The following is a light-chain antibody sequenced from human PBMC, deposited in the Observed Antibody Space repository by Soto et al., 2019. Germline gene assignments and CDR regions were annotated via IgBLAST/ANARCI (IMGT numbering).Light chain of an antibody. CDR3: LQYCSSPLT. Sequence: EIVLTQSPGALSLSPGEGATLSCRASQSLSSSYVAWYQQKLGQPPRLLIYGASNRATGIPDRLSGSWSGTEFTHTISRLEREDFAVYFCLQYCSSPLTVGQGTRLE. CDR2: GAS. CDR1: QSLSSSY. V-gene: IGKV3-20*01. J-gene: IGKJ5*01.